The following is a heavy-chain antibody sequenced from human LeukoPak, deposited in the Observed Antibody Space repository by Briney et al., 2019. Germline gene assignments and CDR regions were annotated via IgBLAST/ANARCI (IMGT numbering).Heavy chain of an antibody. Sequence: GASVKVSCKASGYSFTGYFLHWVRQAPGQGLEWMGWINPNNGLTNYTQKFKGRVTMTRDTSSATGYMELNRLTSDDTAVFCCARAWGSLYYFDHWGQGTLVTVSS. V-gene: IGHV1-2*02. D-gene: IGHD3-16*01. CDR1: GYSFTGYF. CDR2: INPNNGLT. J-gene: IGHJ4*02. CDR3: ARAWGSLYYFDH.